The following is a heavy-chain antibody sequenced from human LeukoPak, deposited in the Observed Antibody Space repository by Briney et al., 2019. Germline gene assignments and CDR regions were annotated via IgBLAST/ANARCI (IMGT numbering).Heavy chain of an antibody. CDR1: GGSISTYY. Sequence: PSETLSLTCTVSGGSISTYYWNWLRQPPGKGLEWIGYIDYSGTANINPSLKSRGTLSIDTSRNQFSLKLSYVTAADTAMYYCARAGGSYSFDYWGQGSRVTDSS. CDR2: IDYSGTA. V-gene: IGHV4-59*01. CDR3: ARAGGSYSFDY. J-gene: IGHJ4*02. D-gene: IGHD1-26*01.